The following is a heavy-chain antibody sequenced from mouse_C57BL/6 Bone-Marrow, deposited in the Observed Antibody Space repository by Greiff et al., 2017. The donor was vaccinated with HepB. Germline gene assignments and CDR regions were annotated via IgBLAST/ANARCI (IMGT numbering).Heavy chain of an antibody. Sequence: QVQLQQPGAELVKPGASVKVSCKASGYTFTSYWMHWVKQRPGQGLEWIGRIHPSDSDTNYNQKFKGKDTLTVDKSSSTAYMQLSSLTSEDSAVYYCAATDDGYDVLGFAYWGQGTLVTVSA. CDR1: GYTFTSYW. V-gene: IGHV1-74*01. CDR2: IHPSDSDT. J-gene: IGHJ3*01. CDR3: AATDDGYDVLGFAY. D-gene: IGHD2-2*01.